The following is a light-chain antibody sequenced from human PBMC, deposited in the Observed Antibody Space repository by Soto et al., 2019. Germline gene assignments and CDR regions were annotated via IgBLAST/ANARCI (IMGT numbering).Light chain of an antibody. J-gene: IGLJ1*01. V-gene: IGLV2-14*01. CDR3: SSYAGSTAFYV. CDR2: EVS. CDR1: SSDVGYYDF. Sequence: QSVLTQPASVSGSPGQSITISCTGTSSDVGYYDFVSWYQQHPGKAPKLIIYEVSNRPSGVSDRFSASKSGNTASLTISGLQAEDEADYHCSSYAGSTAFYVF.